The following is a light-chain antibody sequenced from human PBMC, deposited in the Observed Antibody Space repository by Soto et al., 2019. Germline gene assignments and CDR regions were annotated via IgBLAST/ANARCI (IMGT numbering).Light chain of an antibody. CDR1: RSVSSY. CDR3: HQRQSWPRT. CDR2: QTS. V-gene: IGKV3-11*01. Sequence: EIVWTQSPATLSLSPGESSTLSCRASRSVSSYLAWYQQKPGQAPRLLIYQTSIRAAGIPARFSASGTGTDFTLTISDVQPEDFAVYYCHQRQSWPRTFGQGTKVDI. J-gene: IGKJ1*01.